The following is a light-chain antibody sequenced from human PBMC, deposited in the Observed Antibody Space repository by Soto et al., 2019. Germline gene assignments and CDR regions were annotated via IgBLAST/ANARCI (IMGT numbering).Light chain of an antibody. CDR2: GAS. V-gene: IGKV3-20*01. J-gene: IGKJ5*01. CDR1: HVVIANF. CDR3: QQYTGPPTT. Sequence: EMVPTQSPRTLSLSPGERATLSSRARHVVIANFLAWYQQKPGQAPRLLIYGASTRATGIPARFSGSGSGTDFTLTISSLEPEEFAVYYCQQYTGPPTTVGQGTRLEIK.